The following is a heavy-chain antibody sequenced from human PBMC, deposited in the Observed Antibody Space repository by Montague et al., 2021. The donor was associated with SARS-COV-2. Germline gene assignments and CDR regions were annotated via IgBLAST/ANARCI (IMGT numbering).Heavy chain of an antibody. J-gene: IGHJ6*02. D-gene: IGHD1-20*01. CDR2: IYYSGST. CDR3: ARRVTGTTIRYYYYGMDV. Sequence: SETLSLTCTVSGGSISSSSYYWGWIRQPPGKGLEWIGSIYYSGSTYYNSPLKSRVTISVDTSKNQFSLKLSSVTAADTAVYYCARRVTGTTIRYYYYGMDVWGQGTTVTVSS. V-gene: IGHV4-39*01. CDR1: GGSISSSSYY.